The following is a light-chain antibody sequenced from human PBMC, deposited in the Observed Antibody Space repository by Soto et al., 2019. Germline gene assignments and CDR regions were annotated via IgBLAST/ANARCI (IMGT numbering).Light chain of an antibody. CDR3: QQRGSWPIT. J-gene: IGKJ5*01. V-gene: IGKV3-11*01. CDR1: QSLSGY. Sequence: EVVLTQSPATLSLSPGERATLSCTARQSLSGYLAWYQQNPGQPPRLLIYDASTRATGIPARFSGRGSETGVTLTITSLEPEDFAMYYCQQRGSWPITFGQGTRLDIK. CDR2: DAS.